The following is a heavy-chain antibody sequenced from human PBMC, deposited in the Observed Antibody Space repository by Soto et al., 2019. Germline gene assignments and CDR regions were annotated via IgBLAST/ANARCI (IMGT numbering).Heavy chain of an antibody. CDR2: IYYSGST. D-gene: IGHD1-26*01. CDR3: ARGGSYYEDVIHGAFDI. Sequence: SETLSLTCTVSGGSISSGDYYWSWIRQPPGKGLEWIGYIYYSGSTYYNPSLKSRVTISVDTSKNQFSLKLSSVTAADTAVYYCARGGSYYEDVIHGAFDIWGQGTMVTVSS. V-gene: IGHV4-30-4*01. J-gene: IGHJ3*02. CDR1: GGSISSGDYY.